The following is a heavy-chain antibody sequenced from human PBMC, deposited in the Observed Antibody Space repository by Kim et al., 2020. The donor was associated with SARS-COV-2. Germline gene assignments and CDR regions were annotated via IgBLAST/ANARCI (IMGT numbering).Heavy chain of an antibody. CDR3: ARDHCLACQGDWGSV. Sequence: SETLSLTCTVSGGSISSGGYYWSWIRQHPGKGLEWIGYIYYSGSTYYNPSLKSRVTISVDTSKNQFSLKLSSVTAADTAVYYCARDHCLACQGDWGSVWGQGTLVTVSS. J-gene: IGHJ4*02. V-gene: IGHV4-31*03. CDR1: GGSISSGGYY. CDR2: IYYSGST. D-gene: IGHD2-21*02.